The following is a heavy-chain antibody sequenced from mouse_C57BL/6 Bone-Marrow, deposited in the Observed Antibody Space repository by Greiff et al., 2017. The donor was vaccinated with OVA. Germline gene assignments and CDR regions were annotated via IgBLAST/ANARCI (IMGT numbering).Heavy chain of an antibody. CDR1: GFSLTSYG. V-gene: IGHV2-2*01. CDR2: IWSGGST. CDR3: APHYYGVYFAY. D-gene: IGHD1-1*01. J-gene: IGHJ2*01. Sequence: VKVVESGPGLVQPSQSLSITCTVSGFSLTSYGVHWVRQSPGKGLEWLGVIWSGGSTDYNAAFISRLSISKDNSKSQVFFKMNSLQADDTAIYYCAPHYYGVYFAYWGQGTTLTVSS.